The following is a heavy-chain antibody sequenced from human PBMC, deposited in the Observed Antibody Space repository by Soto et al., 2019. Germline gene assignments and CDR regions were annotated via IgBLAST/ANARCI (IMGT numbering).Heavy chain of an antibody. V-gene: IGHV1-69*02. CDR3: TIGSWSGEVFDI. Sequence: QVQLVQSGAEVKKPGSSVKVSCTDSGGTFSTYSMFWVRQAPGQGLEWMGRIIPMLGIRNYAQRFQDRVTITADKSTATAHMELSSLRSEDTALYYCTIGSWSGEVFDIWGQGTMVNVSS. CDR1: GGTFSTYS. J-gene: IGHJ3*02. D-gene: IGHD2-21*01. CDR2: IIPMLGIR.